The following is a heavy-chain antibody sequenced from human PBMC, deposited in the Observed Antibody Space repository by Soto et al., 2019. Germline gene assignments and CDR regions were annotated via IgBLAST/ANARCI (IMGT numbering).Heavy chain of an antibody. Sequence: WASVKVSCKASGYTFTGYYMHWVRQAPGQGLEWMGWINPNSGGTNYAEKFQGWVTMTRDASISTAYMELSSLRSDDTAVYYCPRDSSTRGNWFDPWGQGTMVTVSS. CDR2: INPNSGGT. J-gene: IGHJ5*02. V-gene: IGHV1-2*04. CDR1: GYTFTGYY. D-gene: IGHD6-13*01. CDR3: PRDSSTRGNWFDP.